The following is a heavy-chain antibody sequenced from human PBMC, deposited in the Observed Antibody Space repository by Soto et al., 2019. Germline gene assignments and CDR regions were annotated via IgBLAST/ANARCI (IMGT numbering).Heavy chain of an antibody. CDR3: ARGIQQLDS. V-gene: IGHV3-7*03. D-gene: IGHD6-13*01. Sequence: PGGSLRLSCAASGLTFSSDWMTWVRQAPGKGLEWVANIKEDGSEKYYVDSVKGRFTISRDNAEKSLYLQMNSLRAEDSAVYYCARGIQQLDSWGQGTTVTVSS. CDR1: GLTFSSDW. CDR2: IKEDGSEK. J-gene: IGHJ6*02.